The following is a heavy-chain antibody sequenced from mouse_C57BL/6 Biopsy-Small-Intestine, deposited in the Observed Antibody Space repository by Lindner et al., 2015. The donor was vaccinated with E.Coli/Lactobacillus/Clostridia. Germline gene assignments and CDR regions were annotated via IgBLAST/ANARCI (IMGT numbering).Heavy chain of an antibody. CDR1: GYTFTNYW. D-gene: IGHD1-1*02. V-gene: IGHV1-63*01. Sequence: VQLQESGAELVRPGTSVKMSCKASGYTFTNYWIGWAKQRPGHGLEWIGDIYPGGGYTNYNEKFKGKATLTADKSSSTAYMQFSSLTSEDSAIYYCAGQGGGDAMDYWGQGTSVTVSS. CDR2: IYPGGGYT. CDR3: AGQGGGDAMDY. J-gene: IGHJ4*01.